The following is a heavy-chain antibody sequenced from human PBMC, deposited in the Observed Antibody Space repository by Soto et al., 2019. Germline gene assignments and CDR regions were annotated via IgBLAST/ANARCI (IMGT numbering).Heavy chain of an antibody. V-gene: IGHV4-31*03. CDR3: ARKDSGYADDMDV. J-gene: IGHJ6*03. CDR2: IYYSGGP. CDR1: GGSISRGGYY. D-gene: IGHD5-12*01. Sequence: QVQLQESGPGLVKPSQTLSLTCTVSGGSISRGGYYWSWIRQHPGKGLEWIGYIYYSGGPYYNPSLKSRVTISVDTSENQFSLRLSSVTAADTAVYYCARKDSGYADDMDVWGKGTTVTVSS.